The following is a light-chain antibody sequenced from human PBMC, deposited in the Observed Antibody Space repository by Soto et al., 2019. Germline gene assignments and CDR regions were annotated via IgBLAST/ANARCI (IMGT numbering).Light chain of an antibody. Sequence: EIVMTQSPATLSVSPGERATLSCRASQSVSSNLAWYQQKPGQAPRLLIYATSTSGTGIPARFSGSRSGTEFSLTIGSLQSEHFAVYYCHQYYNWPSGERFGQGTKVEIK. CDR2: ATS. V-gene: IGKV3-15*01. CDR1: QSVSSN. CDR3: HQYYNWPSGER. J-gene: IGKJ1*01.